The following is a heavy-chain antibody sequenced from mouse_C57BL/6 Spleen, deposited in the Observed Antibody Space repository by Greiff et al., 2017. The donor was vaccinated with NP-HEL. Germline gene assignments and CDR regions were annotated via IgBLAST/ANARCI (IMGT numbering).Heavy chain of an antibody. D-gene: IGHD2-3*01. CDR3: AYDPLFAY. V-gene: IGHV1-82*01. J-gene: IGHJ3*01. Sequence: VQLQQSGPELVKPGASVKISCKASGYAFSSSWMNWVKQRPGKGLEWIGRIYPGDGDTNYNGKFKGKATLTADKSSSTAYMQLSSLTSEDSAVYFCAYDPLFAYWGQGTLVTVSA. CDR2: IYPGDGDT. CDR1: GYAFSSSW.